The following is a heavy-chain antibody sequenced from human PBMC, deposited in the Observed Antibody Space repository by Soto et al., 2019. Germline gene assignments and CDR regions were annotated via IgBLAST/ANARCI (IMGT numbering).Heavy chain of an antibody. Sequence: SETLSLTCTVSGGSISSGGYYWSWIRQHPGKGLEWIGYIYYSGSTYYNPSLKSRVTISVDTSKNQLSLKLSSVTAADTAVYYYARGDRYCSSTSCFNWFDPWGQGTLVTVSS. CDR3: ARGDRYCSSTSCFNWFDP. CDR1: GGSISSGGYY. V-gene: IGHV4-31*03. D-gene: IGHD2-2*01. CDR2: IYYSGST. J-gene: IGHJ5*02.